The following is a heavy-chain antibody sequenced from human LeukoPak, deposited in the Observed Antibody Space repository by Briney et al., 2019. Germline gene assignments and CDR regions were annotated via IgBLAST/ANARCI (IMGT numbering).Heavy chain of an antibody. D-gene: IGHD6-19*01. CDR2: ISKSSTYI. J-gene: IGHJ4*02. CDR3: ARDDIAVAGRVVDY. V-gene: IGHV3-21*01. CDR1: GSTFSSYS. Sequence: PGGSLRLSCAASGSTFSSYSMNWVRQAPGKGLEWVSSISKSSTYIYYADSVKGRFTISRDNAKNSLYLQMNSLRAEDTAVYYCARDDIAVAGRVVDYWGQGTQVTVSS.